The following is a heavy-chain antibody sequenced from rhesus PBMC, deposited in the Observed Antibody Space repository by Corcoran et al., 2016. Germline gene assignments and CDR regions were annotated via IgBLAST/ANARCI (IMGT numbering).Heavy chain of an antibody. CDR3: ARGGYVSTFGDY. V-gene: IGHV4S14*01. CDR2: ISGSGGSN. D-gene: IGHD3-28*01. CDR1: GYSISSGHS. Sequence: QVQLQESGPGLVKPSETLSLTCAVSGYSISSGHSWGRIRQSPGKGLEWIGSISGSGGSNYLNPSLKSRVTLSVDTSKNQFSLKLISVTAADTAVYYCARGGYVSTFGDYWGQGVLVTVSS. J-gene: IGHJ4*01.